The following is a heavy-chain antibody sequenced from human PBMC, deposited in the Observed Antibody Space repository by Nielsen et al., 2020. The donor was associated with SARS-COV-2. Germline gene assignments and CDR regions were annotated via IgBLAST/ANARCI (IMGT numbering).Heavy chain of an antibody. J-gene: IGHJ6*02. V-gene: IGHV3-11*01. CDR2: ISRSGSII. Sequence: GESLKISCVVSGFSFSDYSMSWIRQAPGKGLEWVSYISRSGSIIQHADSVKGRFTISRDNAKNSLYLQMDNLRVDDTAVYYCARARATIFGLVMSYGMDVWGQGTTVAVSS. CDR1: GFSFSDYS. CDR3: ARARATIFGLVMSYGMDV. D-gene: IGHD3/OR15-3a*01.